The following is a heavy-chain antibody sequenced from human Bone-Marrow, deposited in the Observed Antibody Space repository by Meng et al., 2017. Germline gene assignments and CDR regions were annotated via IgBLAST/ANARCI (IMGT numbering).Heavy chain of an antibody. CDR1: GGTFSSYA. J-gene: IGHJ3*02. Sequence: SVKVSCKASGGTFSSYAISWVRQAPGQGLEWMGGIIPIFGTANYAQKFQGRVTITTDESTSTAYMKLSSLRSEDTAVYYCARKKPGIAAAGDAFDIWGQGTRVTVSS. D-gene: IGHD6-13*01. CDR3: ARKKPGIAAAGDAFDI. V-gene: IGHV1-69*05. CDR2: IIPIFGTA.